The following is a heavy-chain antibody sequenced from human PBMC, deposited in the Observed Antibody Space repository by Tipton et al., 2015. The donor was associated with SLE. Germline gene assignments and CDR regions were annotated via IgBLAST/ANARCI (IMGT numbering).Heavy chain of an antibody. CDR1: GASVSSHY. V-gene: IGHV4-59*02. CDR3: ARGGGSYYDY. CDR2: IHYNRDT. D-gene: IGHD1-26*01. J-gene: IGHJ4*02. Sequence: TLSLTCTVSGASVSSHYWNWIRQTPGKGLEWIGYIHYNRDTNYNPSLKRRLTLSLDTSKNQFSLRVRSVTAADTAVYYCARGGGSYYDYWGQGTLVTVSS.